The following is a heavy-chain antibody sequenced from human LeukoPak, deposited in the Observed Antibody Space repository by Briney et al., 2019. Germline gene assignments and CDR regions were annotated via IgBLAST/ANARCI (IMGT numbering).Heavy chain of an antibody. Sequence: GGSLRLSCAASGFTFSSYGMSWVRQAPGKGLEWVSAISGSGGSTYYADSVKGRFTISRDNSKNTLYLQMNSLRAEDTAVYYCARNHDYGDYGGYFDYWGRGTLVTVSS. CDR3: ARNHDYGDYGGYFDY. CDR2: ISGSGGST. D-gene: IGHD4-17*01. J-gene: IGHJ4*02. V-gene: IGHV3-23*01. CDR1: GFTFSSYG.